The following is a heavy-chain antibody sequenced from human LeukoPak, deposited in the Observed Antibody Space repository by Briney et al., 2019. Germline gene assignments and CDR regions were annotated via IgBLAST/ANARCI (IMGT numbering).Heavy chain of an antibody. CDR2: IGGSGTRT. D-gene: IGHD6-19*01. V-gene: IGHV3-23*01. CDR1: GFTFTTYG. J-gene: IGHJ4*02. Sequence: GGSLRLSCSDSGFTFTTYGMNWVRQAPGKGLEWVSGIGGSGTRTYYADSVKGRFTISRDNSKNTLYLQMNSLRAEDTAVYYCARGRNSGWYEFVGQFDYWGQGTLVTVSS. CDR3: ARGRNSGWYEFVGQFDY.